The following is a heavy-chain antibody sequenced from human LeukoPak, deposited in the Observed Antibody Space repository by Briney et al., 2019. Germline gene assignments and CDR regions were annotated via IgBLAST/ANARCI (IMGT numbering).Heavy chain of an antibody. Sequence: ASVKVSCKASGYTFTAYYMHWVRQAPGQGLEWMGWINPNSGGTNSSQKFQDRVTLTRDTSISTAYMELGSLRSDDTAVYYCARGRITEAAHYYYYGMDVWGQGTTVTVSS. CDR2: INPNSGGT. CDR1: GYTFTAYY. CDR3: ARGRITEAAHYYYYGMDV. V-gene: IGHV1-2*02. D-gene: IGHD2-15*01. J-gene: IGHJ6*02.